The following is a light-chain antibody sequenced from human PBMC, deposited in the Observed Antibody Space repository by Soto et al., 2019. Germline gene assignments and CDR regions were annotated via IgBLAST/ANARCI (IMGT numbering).Light chain of an antibody. CDR3: QQYGSSQT. J-gene: IGKJ1*01. Sequence: EIVLTQSPGTLSLSPGGRATLSCRASQSVSSSYLAWYQQKPGQAPRLLIYGASSRATGIPDRFSGSGSGTDFTLTISRLEPEDFAVYYCQQYGSSQTFGQGTKV. CDR2: GAS. V-gene: IGKV3-20*01. CDR1: QSVSSSY.